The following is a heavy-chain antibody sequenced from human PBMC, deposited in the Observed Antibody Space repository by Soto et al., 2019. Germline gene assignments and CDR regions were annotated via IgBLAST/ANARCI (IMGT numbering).Heavy chain of an antibody. CDR2: FDPEDGNT. Sequence: ASVKVSCKVSGYTLTELSMHWVRQAPGKGLEWMGGFDPEDGNTNYAQKLQGRVTMTTDTSTSTAYMELRSLRSDDTAVYYCARDLAGMPSGMDVWGQGTTVTVSS. CDR3: ARDLAGMPSGMDV. CDR1: GYTLTELS. D-gene: IGHD2-2*01. J-gene: IGHJ6*02. V-gene: IGHV1-24*01.